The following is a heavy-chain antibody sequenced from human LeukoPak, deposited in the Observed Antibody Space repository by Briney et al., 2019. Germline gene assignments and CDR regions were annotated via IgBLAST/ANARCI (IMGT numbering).Heavy chain of an antibody. CDR2: IYTSGST. Sequence: SETLSLTCTVSGGSISSGSYYWSWIRQPAGKGLEWIGRIYTSGSTNYNPSLKSRVTISVDTSKNQFSLKLSSVTAADTAVCYCARGLVVVAATDYRGQGTLVTVSS. J-gene: IGHJ4*02. D-gene: IGHD2-15*01. CDR3: ARGLVVVAATDY. CDR1: GGSISSGSYY. V-gene: IGHV4-61*02.